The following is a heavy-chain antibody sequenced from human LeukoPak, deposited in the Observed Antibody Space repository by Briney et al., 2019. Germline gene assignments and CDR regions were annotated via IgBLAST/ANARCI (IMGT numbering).Heavy chain of an antibody. CDR1: GGSISSGSYY. J-gene: IGHJ4*02. CDR2: IYTRGST. CDR3: LGYCSSTSCQNDY. V-gene: IGHV4-61*02. Sequence: SQTLSLTCTVSGGSISSGSYYWSWIRQPAGKGLEWIGRIYTRGSTNYNPSLKSRVTISVDKSRNQFSLKLSSVTAADTAVYYCLGYCSSTSCQNDYWGQGTLVTVSS. D-gene: IGHD2-2*01.